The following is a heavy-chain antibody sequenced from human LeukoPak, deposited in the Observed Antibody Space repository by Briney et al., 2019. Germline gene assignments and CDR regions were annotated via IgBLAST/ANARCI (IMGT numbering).Heavy chain of an antibody. D-gene: IGHD6-13*01. V-gene: IGHV4-61*01. CDR3: ARTRIIAAAVDYYYYMDV. CDR1: GYSISSGYY. CDR2: IYYSGST. Sequence: SETLSLTCTVSGYSISSGYYWGWIRQPPGKGLEWIGYIYYSGSTNYNPSLKSRVTISVDTSKNQFSLKLSSVTAADTAVYYCARTRIIAAAVDYYYYMDVWGKGTTVTVSS. J-gene: IGHJ6*03.